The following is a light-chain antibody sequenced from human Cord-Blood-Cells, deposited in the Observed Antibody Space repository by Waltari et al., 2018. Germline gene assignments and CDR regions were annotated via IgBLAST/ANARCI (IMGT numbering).Light chain of an antibody. V-gene: IGLV2-11*01. Sequence: QSALTQPRSVSGSPGQSVTISCTGTSSAVGGDHYVSWYQQHPGKAPKLMCYDVIKGPSGVPDRVSGAKSGNTASLIISGRQAEDEADYYCCSYAGSDTLVFGGGTKLTVL. CDR1: SSAVGGDHY. J-gene: IGLJ3*02. CDR2: DVI. CDR3: CSYAGSDTLV.